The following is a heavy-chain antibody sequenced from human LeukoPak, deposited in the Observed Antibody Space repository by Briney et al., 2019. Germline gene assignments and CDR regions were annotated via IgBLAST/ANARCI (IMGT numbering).Heavy chain of an antibody. J-gene: IGHJ4*02. Sequence: GGSLRLSCTASGFTFGDYAMSWVRQAPGKGLEWVGFIRSKTYGGTTEYAASVKDRFTISRDDSKRIAYLRMNSLKTEDTAVYYCTRNFGWNYVDSWGQGALVTVSS. CDR2: IRSKTYGGTT. D-gene: IGHD6-19*01. CDR1: GFTFGDYA. V-gene: IGHV3-49*04. CDR3: TRNFGWNYVDS.